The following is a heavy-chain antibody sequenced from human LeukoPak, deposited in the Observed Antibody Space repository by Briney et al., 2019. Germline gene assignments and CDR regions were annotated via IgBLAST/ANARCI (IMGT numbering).Heavy chain of an antibody. CDR2: MYYSGST. CDR3: ARPYYYDSRIDP. J-gene: IGHJ5*02. D-gene: IGHD3-22*01. CDR1: GGSISSGDYY. V-gene: IGHV4-30-4*01. Sequence: PSQTLSLICTVSGGSISSGDYYWSWIRQPPGKGLEWVGYMYYSGSTYYNPSLKSRVTISVDTSKNQFSLQLSSVTAADTAVYYCARPYYYDSRIDPWGQGTLVTVSS.